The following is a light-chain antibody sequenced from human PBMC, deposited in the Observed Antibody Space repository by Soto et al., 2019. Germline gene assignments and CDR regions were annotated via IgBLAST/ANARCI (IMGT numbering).Light chain of an antibody. CDR3: QQYHSYPLT. CDR1: QSISAW. Sequence: DIQMTQSPSTLSASVGERVTITCRASQSISAWLAWYQQKPGKAPKLLIYEASNVESGVPSRFSGSGSGTDFTLTISSLQPDDFATYYCQQYHSYPLTFGQGTRLEIK. V-gene: IGKV1-5*03. J-gene: IGKJ5*01. CDR2: EAS.